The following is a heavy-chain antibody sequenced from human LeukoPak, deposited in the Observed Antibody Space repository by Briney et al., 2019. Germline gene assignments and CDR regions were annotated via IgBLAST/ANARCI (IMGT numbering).Heavy chain of an antibody. CDR1: GGSISSGDYY. J-gene: IGHJ4*02. Sequence: PSETLSLTCTVSGGSISSGDYYWRWLPQPPGKGLVWIGYIYYTVNTYYNPSLKSRLTISVDTSKNQCSLKLSSVTAADTAVYYCARALDSSGWYSGDDYWGQGTLVTVSS. D-gene: IGHD6-19*01. CDR3: ARALDSSGWYSGDDY. CDR2: IYYTVNT. V-gene: IGHV4-30-4*01.